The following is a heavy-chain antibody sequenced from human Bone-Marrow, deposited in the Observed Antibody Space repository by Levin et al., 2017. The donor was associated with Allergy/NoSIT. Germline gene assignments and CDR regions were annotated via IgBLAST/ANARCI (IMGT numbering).Heavy chain of an antibody. D-gene: IGHD1-20*01. CDR2: INAQNGQT. J-gene: IGHJ3*02. Sequence: GGSLRLSCEASGYTFSSYRLTWVRQAPGQGLEWMGWINAQNGQTNFAQKFEARVTLTTDAPTSTGYLELRSLTSADTGVYYCARAIGYGWKALEIWGQGTMVNVSS. CDR1: GYTFSSYR. CDR3: ARAIGYGWKALEI. V-gene: IGHV1-18*01.